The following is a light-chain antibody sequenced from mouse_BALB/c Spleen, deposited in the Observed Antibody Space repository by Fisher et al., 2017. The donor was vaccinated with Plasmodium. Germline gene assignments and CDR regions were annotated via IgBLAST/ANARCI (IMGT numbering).Light chain of an antibody. J-gene: IGKJ1*01. CDR1: QSLLNSDGKTY. CDR2: LVS. Sequence: PVSISCKSSQSLLNSDGKTYLSWLLQRPGQSPKRLIYLVSKLDSGVPDRFTGSGSGTDFTLRISRVETEDLGVYYCWQDTHLWTFGGGTKLEIK. CDR3: WQDTHLWT. V-gene: IGKV1-135*01.